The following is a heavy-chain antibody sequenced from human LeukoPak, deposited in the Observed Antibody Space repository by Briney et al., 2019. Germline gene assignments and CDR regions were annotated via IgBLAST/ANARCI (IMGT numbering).Heavy chain of an antibody. D-gene: IGHD2-15*01. CDR3: ARGRGYDFDY. V-gene: IGHV4-34*01. CDR1: GGSFSGYY. CDR2: INHNGST. Sequence: SETLSLTCAVYGGSFSGYYWSWIRQPPGKGLEWIGEINHNGSTNYNPSLKSRVTISVDTSKNQFSLKLSSVTAADTAVYYCARGRGYDFDYWGQGTLVTVSS. J-gene: IGHJ4*02.